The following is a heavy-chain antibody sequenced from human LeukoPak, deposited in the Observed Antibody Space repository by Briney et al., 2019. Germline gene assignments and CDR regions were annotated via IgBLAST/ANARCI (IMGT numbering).Heavy chain of an antibody. D-gene: IGHD3-3*01. Sequence: QTGGSLRLSCAASGFTFSTYAMSWVRQAPGEGLEWVSVISGTGGSTNYADSVKGRFTISRDYSKSTLYVQMNSLRVEDTAVYYCARGHNHDTWNPFDYWGQGTLVTVSS. V-gene: IGHV3-23*01. J-gene: IGHJ4*02. CDR2: ISGTGGST. CDR3: ARGHNHDTWNPFDY. CDR1: GFTFSTYA.